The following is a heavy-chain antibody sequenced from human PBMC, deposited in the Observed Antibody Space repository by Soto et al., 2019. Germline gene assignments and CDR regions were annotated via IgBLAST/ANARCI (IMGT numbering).Heavy chain of an antibody. J-gene: IGHJ4*02. CDR1: GFTFSSYS. CDR2: ISSSSSYI. V-gene: IGHV3-21*01. CDR3: ATLEGGYSYGKFDY. Sequence: EVQLVESGGGLVKPGGSLRLSCAASGFTFSSYSMNWVRQAPGKGLEWVSSISSSSSYIYYADSVKGRFTIFRDNAKNSLYLQMNSLRAEDTAVYYCATLEGGYSYGKFDYWGQGTLVTVSS. D-gene: IGHD5-18*01.